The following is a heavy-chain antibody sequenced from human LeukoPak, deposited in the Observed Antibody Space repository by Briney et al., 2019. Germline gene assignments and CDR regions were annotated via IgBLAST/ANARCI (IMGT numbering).Heavy chain of an antibody. D-gene: IGHD1-1*01. CDR2: IKQDGSEK. J-gene: IGHJ6*02. CDR1: GFTFSSYW. CDR3: AREDWRILSYYYGMDV. V-gene: IGHV3-7*01. Sequence: GGSLRLSCAASGFTFSSYWMSWVRQAPGKGLEWVANIKQDGSEKYYVDSVKGRFTISRDNAKNSLYLQMNSLGAEDTAVYYCAREDWRILSYYYGMDVWGQGTTVTVSS.